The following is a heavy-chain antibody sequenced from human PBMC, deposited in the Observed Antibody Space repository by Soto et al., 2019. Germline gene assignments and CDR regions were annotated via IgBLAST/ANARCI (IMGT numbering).Heavy chain of an antibody. Sequence: ASVKVSCKASGYTFTSYAMHWVRQAPGQRLEWMGWINAGNGNTKYSQKFQGRVTITRDTSASTAYMELSSLRSEHTAVYYCARYLVAVAAYYFDYWGQGTLVTVSS. CDR2: INAGNGNT. D-gene: IGHD6-19*01. V-gene: IGHV1-3*01. J-gene: IGHJ4*02. CDR3: ARYLVAVAAYYFDY. CDR1: GYTFTSYA.